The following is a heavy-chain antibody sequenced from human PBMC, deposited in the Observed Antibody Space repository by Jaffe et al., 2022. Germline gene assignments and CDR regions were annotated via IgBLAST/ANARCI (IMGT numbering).Heavy chain of an antibody. CDR2: INHSGST. CDR3: ARGRYYGSGSPTRYYFDY. V-gene: IGHV4-34*01. CDR1: GGSFSGYY. J-gene: IGHJ4*02. D-gene: IGHD3-10*01. Sequence: QVQLQQWGAGLLKPSETLSLTCAVYGGSFSGYYWSWIRQPPGKGLEWIGEINHSGSTNYNPSLKSRVTISVDTSKNQFSLKLSSVTAADTAVYYCARGRYYGSGSPTRYYFDYWGQGTLVTVSS.